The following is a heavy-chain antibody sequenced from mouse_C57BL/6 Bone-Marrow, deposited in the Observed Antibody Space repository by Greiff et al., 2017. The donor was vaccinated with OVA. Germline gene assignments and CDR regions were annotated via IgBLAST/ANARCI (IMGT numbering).Heavy chain of an antibody. CDR2: ISSGSSTI. Sequence: DVKLVESGGRLVKPGGSLKLSCAASGFTFSDYGMHWVRQAPEKGLEWVAYISSGSSTIYYADTVKGRFTISRDNAKNTLFLQMTSLRSEDTAMYYCARGLYYFDYWGQGTTLTVSS. CDR3: ARGLYYFDY. V-gene: IGHV5-17*01. CDR1: GFTFSDYG. J-gene: IGHJ2*01.